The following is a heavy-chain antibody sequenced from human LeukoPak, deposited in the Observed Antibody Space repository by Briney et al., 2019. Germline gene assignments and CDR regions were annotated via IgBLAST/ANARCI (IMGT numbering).Heavy chain of an antibody. CDR3: AREIGYCSGGSCYHNWFDP. D-gene: IGHD2-15*01. CDR1: GGSISSYY. J-gene: IGHJ5*02. CDR2: IYTSGST. V-gene: IGHV4-4*07. Sequence: SETLSLTCTVSGGSISSYYWSWLRQPAGKGLEWIGRIYTSGSTNYNPSLTSRVTMSVDTSKNQFSLKLSSVTAADTAVYYCAREIGYCSGGSCYHNWFDPWGQGTLVTVSS.